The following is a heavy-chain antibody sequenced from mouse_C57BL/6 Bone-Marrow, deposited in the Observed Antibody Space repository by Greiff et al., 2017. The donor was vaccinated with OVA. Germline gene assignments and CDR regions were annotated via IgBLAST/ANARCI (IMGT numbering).Heavy chain of an antibody. CDR1: GYTFTSYW. CDR3: AREGDYYGSRPFFDY. CDR2: IDPSDSYT. D-gene: IGHD1-1*01. V-gene: IGHV1-69*01. J-gene: IGHJ2*01. Sequence: QVQLQQPGAELVMPGASVKLSCKASGYTFTSYWMHWVKQRPGQGLEWIGEIDPSDSYTNYNQKFKGKSTLTVDKSSSTAYMQLSSLTSEDSAVYYCAREGDYYGSRPFFDYWGQGTTLTVAS.